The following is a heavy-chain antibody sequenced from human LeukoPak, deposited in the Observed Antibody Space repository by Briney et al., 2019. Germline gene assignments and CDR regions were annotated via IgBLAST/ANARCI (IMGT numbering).Heavy chain of an antibody. Sequence: SETLSLTCTVSGGSTSSYYWSWLRQPPGKGLEWIGYIYYSGSTNYNPSLKSRVTISVDTSKNQFSLKLSSVTAADTAVYYCARCLAEDSSSWPYYYGMDVWGQGTTVTVSS. V-gene: IGHV4-59*01. D-gene: IGHD6-13*01. CDR3: ARCLAEDSSSWPYYYGMDV. CDR1: GGSTSSYY. J-gene: IGHJ6*02. CDR2: IYYSGST.